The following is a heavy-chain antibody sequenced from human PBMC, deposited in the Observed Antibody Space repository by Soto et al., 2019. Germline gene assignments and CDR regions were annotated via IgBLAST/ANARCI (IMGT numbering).Heavy chain of an antibody. CDR3: ARADIVVVPAEGFDP. CDR2: ISAYNGNT. D-gene: IGHD2-2*01. J-gene: IGHJ5*02. Sequence: ASVKVSCKASGYTFTSYCISWGRQAPGQGLEWMGWISAYNGNTNYAQKLQGRVTMTPDTSTSTAYMELRSLRSDDTAVYYCARADIVVVPAEGFDPWGQGTLVTVSS. CDR1: GYTFTSYC. V-gene: IGHV1-18*04.